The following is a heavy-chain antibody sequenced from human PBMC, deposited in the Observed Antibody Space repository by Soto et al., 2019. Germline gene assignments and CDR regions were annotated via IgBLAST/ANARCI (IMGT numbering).Heavy chain of an antibody. CDR1: GGTFSSYT. D-gene: IGHD2-2*01. J-gene: IGHJ6*03. Sequence: GASVKVSWKASGGTFSSYTISWVRQAPGQGLEWMGRIIPILGIANYAQKFQGRVTITADKSTSTAYMELSSLRSEDTAVYYCAIVVVPAARYYYYYYLDVWGKGTTVTVSS. CDR2: IIPILGIA. CDR3: AIVVVPAARYYYYYYLDV. V-gene: IGHV1-69*02.